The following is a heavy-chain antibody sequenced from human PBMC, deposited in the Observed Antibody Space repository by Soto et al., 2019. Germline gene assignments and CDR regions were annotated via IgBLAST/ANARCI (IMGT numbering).Heavy chain of an antibody. J-gene: IGHJ4*02. CDR1: CGSVSDNAYY. D-gene: IGHD6-13*01. CDR3: VRSLGSWHDY. V-gene: IGHV4-61*08. CDR2: VYYSGTT. Sequence: XETLSLPYSVACGSVSDNAYYWSWIRQPPGKRLEWIGYVYYSGTTKYNPSLKSRVTMSVDTYQNQFSLNLRSVTAADPDMYYCVRSLGSWHDYWGQGTLVTV.